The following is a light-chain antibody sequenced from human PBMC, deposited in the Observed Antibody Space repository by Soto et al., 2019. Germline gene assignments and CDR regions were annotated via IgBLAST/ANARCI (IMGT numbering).Light chain of an antibody. J-gene: IGKJ1*01. Sequence: VMTQSPATLSLSPGERATFSCRSSQTIDNTLAWYQQKPDQAPRLLIYGASSRATGIPDRFSGSGSGTDSTLTISGLEPEDSAAYYCQRHGATFGQGTKVDIK. CDR1: QTIDNT. V-gene: IGKV3-20*01. CDR2: GAS. CDR3: QRHGAT.